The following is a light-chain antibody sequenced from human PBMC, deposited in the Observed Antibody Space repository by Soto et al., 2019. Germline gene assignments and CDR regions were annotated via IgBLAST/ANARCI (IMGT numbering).Light chain of an antibody. CDR1: DSNIGAYD. CDR2: ANR. CDR3: QSTDSSLRRVV. J-gene: IGLJ2*01. Sequence: QSVLTQPPSVSGAPGQRVTISCAGSDSNIGAYDVQWYQQLPGRAPKILIHANRDRPSVVTHLFACSKSDTSASLTITGHQAEDADDYYCQSTDSSLRRVVFGGGTKLTVL. V-gene: IGLV1-40*01.